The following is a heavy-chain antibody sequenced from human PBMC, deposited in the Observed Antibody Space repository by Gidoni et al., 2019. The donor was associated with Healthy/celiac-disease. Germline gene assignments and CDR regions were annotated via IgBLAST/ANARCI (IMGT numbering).Heavy chain of an antibody. Sequence: QVQLQESGPGLVKPSGTLSLTCAVSGGSISSSNWWSWVRQPPGKGLEWIGEIYHSGSTNYNPSLKSRVTISVDKSKNQFSLKLSSVTAADTAVYYCARHRVVPAVTHYYYYGMDVWGQGTTVTVSS. CDR3: ARHRVVPAVTHYYYYGMDV. V-gene: IGHV4-4*02. CDR1: GGSISSSNW. CDR2: IYHSGST. D-gene: IGHD2-2*01. J-gene: IGHJ6*02.